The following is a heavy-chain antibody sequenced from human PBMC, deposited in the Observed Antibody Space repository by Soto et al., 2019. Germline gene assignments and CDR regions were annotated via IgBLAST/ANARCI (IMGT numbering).Heavy chain of an antibody. V-gene: IGHV3-53*01. Sequence: PGGSLRLSCAASGFTVSSNYMSWVRQAPGKGLEWVSVIYSGGSTYYADSVKGRFTISRDNSKNTLYLQMNSLRAEDTAVYYCASGVGCSSTSCYWGYYYYYGMDVWGQGTTVTVSS. D-gene: IGHD2-2*01. CDR3: ASGVGCSSTSCYWGYYYYYGMDV. J-gene: IGHJ6*02. CDR1: GFTVSSNY. CDR2: IYSGGST.